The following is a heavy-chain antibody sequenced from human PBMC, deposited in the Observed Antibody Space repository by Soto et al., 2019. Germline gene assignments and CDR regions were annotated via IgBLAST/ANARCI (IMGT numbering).Heavy chain of an antibody. V-gene: IGHV1-69*06. CDR3: ARGRCSGGSCYPYFYCYDMDV. D-gene: IGHD2-15*01. CDR2: IIPIFGTA. Sequence: SVKVSCKASGGTFSNYGISWVRQAPGQGPEWMGGIIPIFGTANYAQKFQGRVTITADKSTSTAYMELSSLKSEDTAVYYCARGRCSGGSCYPYFYCYDMDVWGQGTTVTVSS. CDR1: GGTFSNYG. J-gene: IGHJ6*02.